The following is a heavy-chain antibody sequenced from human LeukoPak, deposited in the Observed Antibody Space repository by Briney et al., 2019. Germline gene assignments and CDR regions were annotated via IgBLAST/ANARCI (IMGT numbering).Heavy chain of an antibody. CDR1: GFTFSNAW. CDR2: ISSSGDTI. D-gene: IGHD6-19*01. Sequence: GGSLRLSCAASGFTFSNAWMNWVRQAPGKGLEWVSYISSSGDTIYYADSVKGRFTISRDNAKNSLYLQMNSLRAEDTAVYYCVRFGACTSSFCSTSGWVTFDYWGQGTLVTVSS. J-gene: IGHJ4*02. CDR3: VRFGACTSSFCSTSGWVTFDY. V-gene: IGHV3-48*04.